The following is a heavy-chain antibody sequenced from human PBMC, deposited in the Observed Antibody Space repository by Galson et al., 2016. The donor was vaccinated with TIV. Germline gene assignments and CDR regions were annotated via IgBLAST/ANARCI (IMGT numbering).Heavy chain of an antibody. CDR3: VTGAVAAGT. CDR2: IQSKTEGGSA. D-gene: IGHD6-13*01. Sequence: SLRLSCAASGFTFSNAWMTWVRQHPGKGLEWVGRIQSKTEGGSADYAAPVRGRFIISRNDSENTLFLQMNYLKTEDTAMYYCVTGAVAAGTWGQGTLVAVSS. CDR1: GFTFSNAW. J-gene: IGHJ4*02. V-gene: IGHV3-15*01.